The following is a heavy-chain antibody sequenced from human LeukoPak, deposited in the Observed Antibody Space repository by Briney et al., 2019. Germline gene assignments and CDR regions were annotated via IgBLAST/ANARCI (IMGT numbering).Heavy chain of an antibody. J-gene: IGHJ4*02. Sequence: GGSLRLSCAAYGFTVSSNYMSWVRQAPGKGLEWVSVIYSGGSTYYADSVKGRFTISRDNSKNTLYLQMNSLRAEDTAVYYCARDVWFSSNFDYWGQGTLVTVSS. CDR2: IYSGGST. D-gene: IGHD3-10*01. CDR3: ARDVWFSSNFDY. V-gene: IGHV3-66*02. CDR1: GFTVSSNY.